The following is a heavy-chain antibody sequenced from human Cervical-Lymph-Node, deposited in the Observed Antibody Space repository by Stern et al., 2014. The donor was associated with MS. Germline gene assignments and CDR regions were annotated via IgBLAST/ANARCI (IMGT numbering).Heavy chain of an antibody. CDR3: ARSITTAGVLFGY. D-gene: IGHD1-14*01. V-gene: IGHV5-51*01. J-gene: IGHJ4*02. CDR1: GYSFTNYW. Sequence: EVHLVESGAEVKKPGESLKISCKGSGYSFTNYWIGWVRQMPGKGLEWMGIIYPGDSDTTYSPSFQGQVTISADKSIRSAYLQWSSLKASDTGMYYCARSITTAGVLFGYWGQGTPVTVSS. CDR2: IYPGDSDT.